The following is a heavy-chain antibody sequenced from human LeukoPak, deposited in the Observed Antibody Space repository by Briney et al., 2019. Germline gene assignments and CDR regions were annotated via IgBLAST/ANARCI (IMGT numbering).Heavy chain of an antibody. J-gene: IGHJ4*02. CDR3: ARESNYDY. Sequence: GGSLRLSCAVSGFTVSSSYMSWVRRVPGKGLEWVSVIYSGGSTYYADSVKGRFTIARDNSKNTLYLQMNSLRAEDTAVYYCARESNYDYWGQGTLVTVSS. CDR2: IYSGGST. CDR1: GFTVSSSY. V-gene: IGHV3-66*02.